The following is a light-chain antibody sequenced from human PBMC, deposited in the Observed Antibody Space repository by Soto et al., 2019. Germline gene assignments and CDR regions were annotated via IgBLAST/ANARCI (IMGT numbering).Light chain of an antibody. V-gene: IGKV1-5*01. Sequence: DIQMTQSPSTLSASVGGRVTMTCRASRSISSWLAWYQQKPGSAPKLLLHHASTLESGVPSRFSGSGSGTEFTLTISSLQPDDFATYYCQQYHFFWTFGQGTKVDIK. CDR2: HAS. CDR1: RSISSW. J-gene: IGKJ1*01. CDR3: QQYHFFWT.